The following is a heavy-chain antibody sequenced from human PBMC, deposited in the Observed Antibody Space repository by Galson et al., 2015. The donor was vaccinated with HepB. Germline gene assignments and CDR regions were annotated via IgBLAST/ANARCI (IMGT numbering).Heavy chain of an antibody. J-gene: IGHJ1*01. D-gene: IGHD6-13*01. V-gene: IGHV3-7*03. CDR1: GFTFSSYW. CDR3: ASPGDSSSWGQEYFQH. CDR2: IKQDGSEK. Sequence: SLRLSCAASGFTFSSYWMSWVRQAPGKGLEWVANIKQDGSEKYYVDSVKGRFTISRDNAKNSLYLQMNSLRAEDTAVYYCASPGDSSSWGQEYFQHWGQGTLVTVSS.